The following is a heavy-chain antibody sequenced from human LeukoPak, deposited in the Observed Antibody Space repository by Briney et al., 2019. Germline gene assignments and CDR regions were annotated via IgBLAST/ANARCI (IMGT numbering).Heavy chain of an antibody. Sequence: GGSLRLSYATSGFTFSSWPMNWVRQAPGKGLEWVSYLNSASSIIYYADSVKGRFTISRDNAKNSLYLQMNSLRDEDTAVYYCARGGVYDSSGYYLIDFWGQGTLVTVSS. CDR3: ARGGVYDSSGYYLIDF. D-gene: IGHD3-22*01. J-gene: IGHJ4*02. V-gene: IGHV3-48*02. CDR2: LNSASSII. CDR1: GFTFSSWP.